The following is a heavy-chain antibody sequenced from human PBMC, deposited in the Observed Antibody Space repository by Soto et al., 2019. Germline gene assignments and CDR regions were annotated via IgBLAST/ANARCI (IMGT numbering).Heavy chain of an antibody. CDR3: ARGGASSKWFAP. V-gene: IGHV4-31*03. Sequence: SETLSLTCTVSGGSISSGGSFWSWIRQHPGKGPEWIAFIGYSGATSYNPSLASRVTISADTYKSQFSLNLRSVTAADTAVYYCARGGASSKWFAPWGQGTLVTVS. CDR1: GGSISSGGSF. CDR2: IGYSGAT. D-gene: IGHD2-15*01. J-gene: IGHJ5*02.